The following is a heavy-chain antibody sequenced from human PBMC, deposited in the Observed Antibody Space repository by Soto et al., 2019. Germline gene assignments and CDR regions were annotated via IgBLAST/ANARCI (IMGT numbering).Heavy chain of an antibody. J-gene: IGHJ5*02. D-gene: IGHD6-13*01. CDR3: ASLSSLNWFDP. V-gene: IGHV4-59*01. CDR1: GGSISSYY. Sequence: PLETLSLTCTVSGGSISSYYWSWIRQPPGKGLEWIGYIYYSGSTNYNPSLKSRVTISVDTSKNQFSLKLSSVTAADTAVYYCASLSSLNWFDPWGQGTLVTVSS. CDR2: IYYSGST.